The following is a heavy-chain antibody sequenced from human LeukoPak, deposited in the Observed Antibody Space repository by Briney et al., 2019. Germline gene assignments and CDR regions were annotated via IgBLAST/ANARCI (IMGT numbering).Heavy chain of an antibody. CDR3: ASLHPGRRPDY. CDR2: ISFGGTHK. CDR1: GFTFNIYT. Sequence: SGRSLRLSCAASGFTFNIYTMHWVRQAPGKGLEWVAIISFGGTHKYYADSVRGRFTISRDDAKNTLFLQMNSLRPEDTAVYYCASLHPGRRPDYWGQGTLVTVSS. J-gene: IGHJ4*02. V-gene: IGHV3-30-3*01.